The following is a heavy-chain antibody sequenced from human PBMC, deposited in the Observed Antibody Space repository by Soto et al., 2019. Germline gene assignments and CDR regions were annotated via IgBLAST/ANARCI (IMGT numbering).Heavy chain of an antibody. V-gene: IGHV3-74*01. CDR2: ISTDGSVT. D-gene: IGHD6-19*01. CDR3: ARGVEQWLALDSYYFDY. Sequence: GGSLRLSCAASGLTFSSYWMHWVRQAPGKGLVWVSRISTDGSVTTYADSVKGRFTISRDNAKNTLYLQMNSLRAEDTAVYYCARGVEQWLALDSYYFDYWGQGTLVTVSS. J-gene: IGHJ4*02. CDR1: GLTFSSYW.